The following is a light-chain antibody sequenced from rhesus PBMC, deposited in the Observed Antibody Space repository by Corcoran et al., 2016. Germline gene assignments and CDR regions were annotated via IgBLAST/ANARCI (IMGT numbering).Light chain of an antibody. V-gene: IGKV1-69*01. Sequence: DIQMTQSPSSLSASVGDRVTITCRASQGISNWLAWYQQKPGKALKLLIYRASNLETGVPSRVSGIGSGTDFTLTIRSRKHEEIATYYCQQHDKSPSSFGQGTKVDIK. CDR2: RAS. CDR3: QQHDKSPSS. CDR1: QGISNW. J-gene: IGKJ2*01.